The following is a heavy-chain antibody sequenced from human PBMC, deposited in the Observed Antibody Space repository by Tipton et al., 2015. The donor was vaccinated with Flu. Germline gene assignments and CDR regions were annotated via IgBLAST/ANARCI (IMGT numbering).Heavy chain of an antibody. J-gene: IGHJ5*02. CDR2: IHRSGHT. CDR3: ARRDHSNYVSEPKSWFDP. D-gene: IGHD4-11*01. Sequence: LRLFCSVSGDSIGSTYYWGWIRQPPGKGLEWIGNIHRSGHTYHNPSLRSRVTMSVDTSKHQFSLKLTSVTAADTAVYYCARRDHSNYVSEPKSWFDPWGQGTLVTVSS. V-gene: IGHV4-38-2*01. CDR1: GDSIGSTYY.